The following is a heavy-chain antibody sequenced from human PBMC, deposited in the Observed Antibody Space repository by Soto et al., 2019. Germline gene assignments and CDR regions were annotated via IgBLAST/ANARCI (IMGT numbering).Heavy chain of an antibody. CDR2: ISAYNGNT. J-gene: IGHJ5*02. V-gene: IGHV1-18*01. CDR3: ARYRALKGIWFGDDGWFDP. CDR1: GYTFTSYG. Sequence: ASVKVSCKASGYTFTSYGISWVRQAPGQGLEWMGWISAYNGNTNYAQKLQGRVTMTTDTSTSTAYMELRSLRSDDTAVYYCARYRALKGIWFGDDGWFDPWGQGTLVTVSS. D-gene: IGHD3-10*01.